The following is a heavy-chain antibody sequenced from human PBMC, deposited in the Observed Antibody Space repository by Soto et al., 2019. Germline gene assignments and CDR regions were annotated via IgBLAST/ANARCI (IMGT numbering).Heavy chain of an antibody. CDR1: GFTFSSYG. D-gene: IGHD6-13*01. Sequence: QVQLVESGGGVVQPGRSLRLSCAASGFTFSSYGMHWVRQAPGKGLEWVAVIWYDGSNKYYADSVKGRFTISRDNSKNTLYLQMNSLRAEDTAVYYCAYSSSWPNFDYWGQGTLVTVSS. CDR2: IWYDGSNK. CDR3: AYSSSWPNFDY. J-gene: IGHJ4*02. V-gene: IGHV3-33*01.